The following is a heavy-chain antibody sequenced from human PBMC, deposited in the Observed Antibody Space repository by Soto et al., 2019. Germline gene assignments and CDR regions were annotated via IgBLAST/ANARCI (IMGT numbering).Heavy chain of an antibody. Sequence: ASVKVSCKVSGYTLTELSMHWVRQAPGNGLEWMGGFDPEDGETIYAQKVQGRVTMTEDTSTDTAYMELSSLRSEDTAVYYCATTAAIGGTYYFDYWGQGTLVTVSS. CDR2: FDPEDGET. CDR1: GYTLTELS. D-gene: IGHD2-2*02. J-gene: IGHJ4*02. V-gene: IGHV1-24*01. CDR3: ATTAAIGGTYYFDY.